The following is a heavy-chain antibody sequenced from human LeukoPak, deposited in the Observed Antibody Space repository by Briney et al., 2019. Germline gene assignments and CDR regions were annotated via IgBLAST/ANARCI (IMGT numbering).Heavy chain of an antibody. CDR2: IIPIFGTA. CDR3: ARVGTGYSYGLLDWFDP. CDR1: GGTFSSYA. Sequence: SVKVSCKASGGTFSSYAISWVRQAPGQGLEWMGGIIPIFGTANYAQKFQGRVTITADESTSTAYMELSSLRSEDTAVYYCARVGTGYSYGLLDWFDPWGQGTLVTVSS. V-gene: IGHV1-69*13. D-gene: IGHD5-18*01. J-gene: IGHJ5*02.